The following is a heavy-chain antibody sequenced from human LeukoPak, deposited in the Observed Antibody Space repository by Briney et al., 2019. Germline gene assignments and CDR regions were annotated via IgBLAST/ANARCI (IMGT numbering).Heavy chain of an antibody. CDR1: VIFISNAG. V-gene: IGHV3-23*01. D-gene: IGHD3-22*01. CDR3: AKRGVVIRVILVGFHKEAYYFDS. J-gene: IGHJ4*02. CDR2: ISSSDGRK. Sequence: GSPLRLSSAVSVIFISNAGISFLHPAAKKLQELSAIISSSDGRKYYAASVKGRLTISRDNPKNTLYLRMNGLRAEDRAVYFCAKRGVVIRVILVGFHKEAYYFDSWGQGALVTVSS.